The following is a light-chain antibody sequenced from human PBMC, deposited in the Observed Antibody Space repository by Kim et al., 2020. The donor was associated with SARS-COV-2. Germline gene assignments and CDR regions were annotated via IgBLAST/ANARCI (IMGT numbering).Light chain of an antibody. CDR2: DAS. V-gene: IGKV1-5*01. J-gene: IGKJ1*01. CDR1: QRISSR. CDR3: QQNNSYPRT. Sequence: ASVGDRVTITCRDSQRISSRLAWYQQKPGKAPKLLIYDASTLESGVPSRFSGSGSGTEFTLTITSLQPDDFATYYCQQNNSYPRTFGQGTKVEIK.